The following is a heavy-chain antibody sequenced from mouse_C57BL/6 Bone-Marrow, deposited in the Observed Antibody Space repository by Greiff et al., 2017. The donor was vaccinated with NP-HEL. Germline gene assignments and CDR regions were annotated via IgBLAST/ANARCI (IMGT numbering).Heavy chain of an antibody. J-gene: IGHJ4*01. CDR2: ISSGSSTI. V-gene: IGHV5-17*01. CDR3: ARRYRGLYYYAMDY. D-gene: IGHD2-12*01. CDR1: GFTFSDYG. Sequence: EVNVVESGGGLVKPGGSLKLSCAASGFTFSDYGMHWVRQAPEKGLEWVAYISSGSSTIYYADKVKGRFTISRDNAKNTLFLQMTSLRSEYTAMYYCARRYRGLYYYAMDYWGQGTSVTVSS.